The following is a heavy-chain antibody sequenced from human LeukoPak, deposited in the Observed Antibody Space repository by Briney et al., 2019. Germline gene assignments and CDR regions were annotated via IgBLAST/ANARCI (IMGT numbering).Heavy chain of an antibody. CDR1: GFTFDDYA. CDR3: ARVSIVGATREYYGMDV. V-gene: IGHV3-9*01. Sequence: GGSLRLSCAASGFTFDDYAMHWVRQAPGKGLEWVSGISWNSGSIGYADSVKGRFTISRDNAKNSLYLQMNSLRAEDTAVYYCARVSIVGATREYYGMDVWGQGTTVTVSS. D-gene: IGHD1-26*01. J-gene: IGHJ6*02. CDR2: ISWNSGSI.